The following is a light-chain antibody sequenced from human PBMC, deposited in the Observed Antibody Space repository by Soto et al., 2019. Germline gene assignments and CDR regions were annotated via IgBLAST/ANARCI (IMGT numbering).Light chain of an antibody. Sequence: DIQMTHSPSSLSASVGDRVTITCRSSQSISMYLNWYQQKPGKAPKLLIYAASSLQSGVPSRFSGSGSGTDFTLTISSLQPEDFATYYCQQSYSTITFGQGTKVDIK. CDR3: QQSYSTIT. J-gene: IGKJ1*01. CDR1: QSISMY. CDR2: AAS. V-gene: IGKV1-39*01.